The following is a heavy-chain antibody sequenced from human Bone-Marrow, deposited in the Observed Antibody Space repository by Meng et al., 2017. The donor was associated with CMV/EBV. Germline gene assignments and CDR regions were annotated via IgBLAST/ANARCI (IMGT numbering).Heavy chain of an antibody. D-gene: IGHD3-10*01. CDR2: IYYSGST. CDR3: ARPAPPVSGDYYYGMDV. Sequence: GSLRLSCAASGFTFSPYNMNWVRQPPGKGLEWIGSIYYSGSTYYNPSLKSRVTISVDTSKNQFSLKLSSVTAADTAVYYCARPAPPVSGDYYYGMDVWGQGTTVTVSS. CDR1: GFTFSPYN. V-gene: IGHV4-39*01. J-gene: IGHJ6*02.